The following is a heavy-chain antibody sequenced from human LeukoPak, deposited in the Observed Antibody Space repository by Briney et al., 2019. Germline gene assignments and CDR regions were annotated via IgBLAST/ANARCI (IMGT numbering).Heavy chain of an antibody. D-gene: IGHD5-18*01. V-gene: IGHV4-39*01. CDR1: GGSISSSSYY. Sequence: SETLSLTCTVSGGSISSSSYYWGWIRQPPGKGLEWIGSMYYSGSTYYNPSLKSRVTISVDTSKNQFSLKLSSVTAADTAVYYCASGYSYGYVGYWGQGTLVTVSS. J-gene: IGHJ4*02. CDR2: MYYSGST. CDR3: ASGYSYGYVGY.